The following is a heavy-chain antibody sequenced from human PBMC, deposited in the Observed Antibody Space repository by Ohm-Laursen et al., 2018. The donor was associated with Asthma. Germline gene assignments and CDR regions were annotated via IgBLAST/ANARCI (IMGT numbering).Heavy chain of an antibody. CDR2: GGSYYDGGLK. J-gene: IGHJ4*02. V-gene: IGHV3-30-3*01. Sequence: SLRLSCSASGSTFRSYAMHWVRQAPGKGLEWVAGGGSYYDGGLKYYADSVNSRFTVSRDDSKNTLYLQMNSLRPDDTAVYYCARDVMEWYLPAFDFWGQGTLVTVSS. CDR1: GSTFRSYA. CDR3: ARDVMEWYLPAFDF. D-gene: IGHD3-3*01.